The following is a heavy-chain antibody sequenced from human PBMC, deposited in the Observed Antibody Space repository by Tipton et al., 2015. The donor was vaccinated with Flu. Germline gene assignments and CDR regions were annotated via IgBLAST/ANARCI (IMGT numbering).Heavy chain of an antibody. J-gene: IGHJ4*02. Sequence: TLSLTCAVYGGSFSGYYWSWIRQPPGKGLERIGEINHSGSTNYNPSLKSRVTISVDTSKNQFSLKLSSVTAADTAVYYCARGGGYSGYEGYWGQGTLVTVSS. V-gene: IGHV4-34*01. CDR1: GGSFSGYY. CDR2: INHSGST. CDR3: ARGGGYSGYEGY. D-gene: IGHD5-12*01.